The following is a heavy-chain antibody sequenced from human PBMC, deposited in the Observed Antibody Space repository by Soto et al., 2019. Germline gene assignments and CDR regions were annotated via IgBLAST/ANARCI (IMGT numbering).Heavy chain of an antibody. J-gene: IGHJ4*02. CDR3: ARELSMGWTYLDY. V-gene: IGHV3-30-3*01. CDR2: ISYDGGSA. D-gene: IGHD6-19*01. Sequence: LRLSCAVSGITFRNYAMHWVRQAPGKGLEWVAIISYDGGSAYYADSMKGRFTISRDNSEKTLYLQMKSLTDEDTAVYYCARELSMGWTYLDYWGQGTVVTASS. CDR1: GITFRNYA.